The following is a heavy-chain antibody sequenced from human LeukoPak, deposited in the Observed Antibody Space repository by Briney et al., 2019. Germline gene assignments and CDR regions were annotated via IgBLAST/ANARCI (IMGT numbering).Heavy chain of an antibody. D-gene: IGHD2-21*02. V-gene: IGHV4-39*01. CDR1: GGSISSSSYE. J-gene: IGHJ3*02. CDR2: IYYSGST. Sequence: SETLSLTCTVSGGSISSSSYEWGWIRQPRGKGLEWSGSIYYSGSTYYNPSLKSRVTITVDTSKNQFSLKLSSVTAADTTVYYCARSHIVAVTGFAFDIWGQGTLVTVSS. CDR3: ARSHIVAVTGFAFDI.